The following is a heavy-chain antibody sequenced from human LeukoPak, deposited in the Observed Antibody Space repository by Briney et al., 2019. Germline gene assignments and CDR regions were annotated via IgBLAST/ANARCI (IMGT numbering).Heavy chain of an antibody. J-gene: IGHJ5*02. CDR1: GYTFTSYG. Sequence: ASVKVSCMASGYTFTSYGISWVRQAPGQGLEWMGWISAYNGNTNYAQKLQGRVTMTTDTSTSTAYMELRSLRSDDTAVYYCARERRITIFGVAWPRHNWFDPWGQGTLVTVSS. D-gene: IGHD3-3*01. V-gene: IGHV1-18*01. CDR2: ISAYNGNT. CDR3: ARERRITIFGVAWPRHNWFDP.